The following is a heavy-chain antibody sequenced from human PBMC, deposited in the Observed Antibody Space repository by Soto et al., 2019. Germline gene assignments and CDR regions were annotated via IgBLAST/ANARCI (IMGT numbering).Heavy chain of an antibody. CDR2: INPSGGST. D-gene: IGHD3-22*01. Sequence: HSTGKGLEWMGIINPSGGSTSYAQKFQGRVTMTRDTSTSTVYMELSSLRFEDTAVYYCARASYYDSSASHWGQGTLVTVSS. CDR3: ARASYYDSSASH. J-gene: IGHJ4*02. V-gene: IGHV1-46*01.